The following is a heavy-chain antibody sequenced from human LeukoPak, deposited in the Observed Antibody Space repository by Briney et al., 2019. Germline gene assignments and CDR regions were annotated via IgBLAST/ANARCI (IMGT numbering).Heavy chain of an antibody. CDR2: ISSSSSTI. V-gene: IGHV3-48*01. Sequence: GGSLRLSCAASGFTFSSYSMNWVRQAPGKGLEWVSYISSSSSTIYYADSVKGRFPISRDNAKNSLYLQMNSLRAEDTAVYYCARVPREGYYDNWGQGTLVTVSS. CDR1: GFTFSSYS. J-gene: IGHJ4*02. CDR3: ARVPREGYYDN.